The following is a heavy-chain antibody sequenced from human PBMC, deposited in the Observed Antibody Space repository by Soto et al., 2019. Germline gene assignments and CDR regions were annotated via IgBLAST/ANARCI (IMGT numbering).Heavy chain of an antibody. CDR2: IYTSGST. CDR1: GGSISSYY. V-gene: IGHV4-4*07. D-gene: IGHD3-10*01. Sequence: SETLSLTDTVSGGSISSYYWSWIRQPAGKGLEWIGRIYTSGSTNYNPSLKSRVTMSVDTSKNQFSLKLSSVTAADTAVYYCARGIYGSGSSLFDPWGQGTLVIVSS. CDR3: ARGIYGSGSSLFDP. J-gene: IGHJ5*02.